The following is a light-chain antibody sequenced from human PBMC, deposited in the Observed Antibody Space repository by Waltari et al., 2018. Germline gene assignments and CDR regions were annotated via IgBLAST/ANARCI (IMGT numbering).Light chain of an antibody. Sequence: EIVLTQSPGTLSLSLGERATVSCRASQSVSRALAWYQQKPGQAPRLLIYGASTRATGIPDRFSGSGSGTDFTLTISSLRPEDFATYYCQQSYSTPHTFGQGTKLEIK. V-gene: IGKV3-20*01. CDR1: QSVSRA. J-gene: IGKJ2*01. CDR3: QQSYSTPHT. CDR2: GAS.